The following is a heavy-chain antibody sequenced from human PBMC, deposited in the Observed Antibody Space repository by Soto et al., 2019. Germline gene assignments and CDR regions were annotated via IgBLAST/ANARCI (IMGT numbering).Heavy chain of an antibody. V-gene: IGHV6-1*01. Sequence: QVPLQQSGPGLVKPSQTLSLTCAISGDSVSSNSAAWNWLRQSPSRGLEWLGRTYYRSKWYNDYAVSVKSRITINPDTSKNQFSLQLNSVTPEDTAVYYCARETDPSYDFWSGYRYYYYGMDVWGQGTTVTVSS. J-gene: IGHJ6*02. CDR2: TYYRSKWYN. CDR3: ARETDPSYDFWSGYRYYYYGMDV. D-gene: IGHD3-3*01. CDR1: GDSVSSNSAA.